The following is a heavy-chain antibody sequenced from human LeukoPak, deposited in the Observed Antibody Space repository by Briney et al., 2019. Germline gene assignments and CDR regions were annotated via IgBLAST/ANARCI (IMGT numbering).Heavy chain of an antibody. Sequence: ASVKVSCKASGYIFTTYFIHWVRQAPGQGLEWMGIINPSGGSTSYAQKLQGRVTMTTDTSTSTAYMELRSLRSDDTAVYYCARDSSADSYYYYGMDVWGQGTTVTVSS. CDR1: GYIFTTYF. CDR3: ARDSSADSYYYYGMDV. CDR2: INPSGGST. J-gene: IGHJ6*02. V-gene: IGHV1-46*01.